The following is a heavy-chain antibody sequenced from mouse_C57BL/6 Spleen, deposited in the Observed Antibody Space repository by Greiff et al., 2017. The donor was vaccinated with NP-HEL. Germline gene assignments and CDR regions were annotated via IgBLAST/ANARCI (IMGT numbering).Heavy chain of an antibody. D-gene: IGHD1-1*01. V-gene: IGHV1-9*01. CDR2: LLPGSGST. J-gene: IGHJ2*01. CDR3: ARGPLDGSLYYFDY. Sequence: QVQLQQSGAELMKPGASVKLSCKATGYTFTGYWIEWVKQRPGHGLEWIGELLPGSGSTNYNAKFKGKATFTADTSSNTAYMQISSLTTEDSAIYYCARGPLDGSLYYFDYWGQGTTLTVSS. CDR1: GYTFTGYW.